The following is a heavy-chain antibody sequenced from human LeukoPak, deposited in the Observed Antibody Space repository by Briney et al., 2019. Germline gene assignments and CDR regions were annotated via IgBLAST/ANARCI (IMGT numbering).Heavy chain of an antibody. D-gene: IGHD3-10*01. CDR2: IIPIFGTA. V-gene: IGHV1-69*05. Sequence: ASVKVSCKASGGTFSSYAISWVRQAPGQGLEWMGGIIPIFGTANYAQKFQGRVTITTDESTSTAYMELSSLRPEDTAVYYCARDGNALVRGVLYDAFDIWGQGTMVTVSS. CDR1: GGTFSSYA. CDR3: ARDGNALVRGVLYDAFDI. J-gene: IGHJ3*02.